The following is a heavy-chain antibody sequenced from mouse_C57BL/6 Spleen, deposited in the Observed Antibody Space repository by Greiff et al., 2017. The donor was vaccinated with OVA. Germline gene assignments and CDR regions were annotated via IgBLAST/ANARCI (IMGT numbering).Heavy chain of an antibody. CDR2: IDPSDSYT. CDR3: ARGGSPYYAMDY. V-gene: IGHV1-59*01. J-gene: IGHJ4*01. Sequence: QVQLQQPGAELVRPGTSVKLSCKASGYTFTSYWMHWVKQRPGQGLEWIGVIDPSDSYTNYNQKFKGKATLTVDTSSSTAYMQLSSLTSEDSAVYYCARGGSPYYAMDYWGQGTSVTVSS. CDR1: GYTFTSYW.